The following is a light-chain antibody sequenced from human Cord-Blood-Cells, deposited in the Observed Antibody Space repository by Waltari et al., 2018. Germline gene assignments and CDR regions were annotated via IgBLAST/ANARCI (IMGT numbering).Light chain of an antibody. CDR1: QSISSY. CDR3: QQCNSNPWT. V-gene: IGKV1-39*01. CDR2: AAS. Sequence: IQMTQSPSSLSASLGDRVTITCRASQSISSYLNWYQQKPGKAPKLLIYAASSLQSGVPSRFSGSGSGTDFTLTISSLQTEDFATYYCQQCNSNPWTFGQGTKVEIK. J-gene: IGKJ1*01.